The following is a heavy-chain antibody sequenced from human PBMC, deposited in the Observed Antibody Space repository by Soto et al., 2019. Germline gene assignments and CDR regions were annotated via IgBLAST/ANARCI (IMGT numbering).Heavy chain of an antibody. D-gene: IGHD5-12*01. V-gene: IGHV4-31*03. Sequence: SETLSLTCTVSGGSISSGGYYWSWIRQHPGKGLEWIGYIYYSGSTYYNPSLKSRITISVDTSKNQISLKLRSVTAADTAVYYCARYIVATTYYFDYWGQGTLVTVSS. CDR3: ARYIVATTYYFDY. CDR1: GGSISSGGYY. J-gene: IGHJ4*02. CDR2: IYYSGST.